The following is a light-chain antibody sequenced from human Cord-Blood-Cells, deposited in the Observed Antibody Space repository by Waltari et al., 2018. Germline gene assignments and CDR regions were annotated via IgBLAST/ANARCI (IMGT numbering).Light chain of an antibody. CDR3: QQSYSTPYT. J-gene: IGKJ2*01. V-gene: IGKV1-39*01. Sequence: DIQMTQSPSSLSASVGDRVTITCRASKSSSSYLNWYQQKPWKAPKLLIYAASSLQSEVPSRFSGSGSGTDFTLTISSLQPEDFATYYCQQSYSTPYTFGQGTKLEIK. CDR1: KSSSSY. CDR2: AAS.